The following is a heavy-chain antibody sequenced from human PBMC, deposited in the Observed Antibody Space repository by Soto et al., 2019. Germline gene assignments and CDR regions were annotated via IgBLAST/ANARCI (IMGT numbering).Heavy chain of an antibody. V-gene: IGHV1-69*13. D-gene: IGHD2-15*01. Sequence: SAKVSCKASGGTFSSYAISWVRQAPGQGLEWMGGSIPIFRTADYAQKLQGRVTITADESTSTAYMELSSLRSEDTAVYYCARHPGRPYYYYGMDVWGQGTTVTVSS. J-gene: IGHJ6*02. CDR2: SIPIFRTA. CDR3: ARHPGRPYYYYGMDV. CDR1: GGTFSSYA.